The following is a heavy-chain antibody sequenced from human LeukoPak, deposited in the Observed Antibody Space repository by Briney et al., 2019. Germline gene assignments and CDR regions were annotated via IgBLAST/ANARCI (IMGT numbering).Heavy chain of an antibody. CDR3: AKDMGHGDYLFRTIEHVYYFDY. CDR2: ISYDGSNK. D-gene: IGHD4-17*01. V-gene: IGHV3-30-3*01. CDR1: GFTFSSYA. Sequence: GRSLRLSCAASGFTFSSYAMHWVRQAPGKGLEWVAVISYDGSNKYYADSVKGRFTISRDNSKNTLYLQMNSLRAEDTAVYYCAKDMGHGDYLFRTIEHVYYFDYWGQGTLVTVSS. J-gene: IGHJ4*02.